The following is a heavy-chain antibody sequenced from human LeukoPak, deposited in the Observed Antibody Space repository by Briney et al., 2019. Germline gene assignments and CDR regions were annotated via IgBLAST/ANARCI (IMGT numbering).Heavy chain of an antibody. CDR3: AKDAWDLDAFDN. J-gene: IGHJ3*02. V-gene: IGHV3-23*01. Sequence: PGGSLRLSCAASGFTFRNFAMIWVRQAPGKGLEWVSGISGGGITTYYADSVKGRFTISRDNSKNTLYLQMNRLRVEDTAVYYCAKDAWDLDAFDNWGQGTMVTVSS. CDR2: ISGGGITT. D-gene: IGHD1-26*01. CDR1: GFTFRNFA.